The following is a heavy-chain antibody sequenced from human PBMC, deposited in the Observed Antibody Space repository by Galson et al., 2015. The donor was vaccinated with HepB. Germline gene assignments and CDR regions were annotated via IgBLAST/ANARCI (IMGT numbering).Heavy chain of an antibody. CDR1: GDSISGSGTY. CDR2: IFYGGSI. Sequence: TLSLTCAVTGDSISGSGTYWGWIRQPPGKGLEWIGSIFYGGSIYHNPSLRSRLTISVDTSKNQFSLKLNSVTATDTAVYYCVRGGRKPVEFFFDYWGQGILVVVSS. D-gene: IGHD3-10*01. CDR3: VRGGRKPVEFFFDY. V-gene: IGHV4-39*01. J-gene: IGHJ4*02.